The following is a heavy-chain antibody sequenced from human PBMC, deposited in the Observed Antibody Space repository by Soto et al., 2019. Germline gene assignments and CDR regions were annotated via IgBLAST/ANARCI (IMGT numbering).Heavy chain of an antibody. CDR1: GFTFSSYA. CDR3: ANVPRGTTVIP. D-gene: IGHD4-4*01. Sequence: GGSLRLSCAASGFTFSSYAMSWVRQAPGKGLEWVSAISGSGGSTYYADSVKGRFTISRDNSKNTLYLQMNSLRAEDTAVYYCANVPRGTTVIPWGQGTLVTVSS. CDR2: ISGSGGST. J-gene: IGHJ5*02. V-gene: IGHV3-23*01.